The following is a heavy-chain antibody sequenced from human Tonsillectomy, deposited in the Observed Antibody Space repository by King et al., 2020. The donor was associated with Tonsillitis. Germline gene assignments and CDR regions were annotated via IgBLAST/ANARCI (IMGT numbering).Heavy chain of an antibody. V-gene: IGHV4-30-2*01. J-gene: IGHJ3*02. Sequence: LQLQESGSGLVKPSQTLSLTCAVSGGSISSGGYSWSWIRQPPGKGLEWIGYIYHSGSTYYNPSLKSRVTISVDRSKNQFSLKLSSVTAADTAVYYCARGGYSYEHDAFDIWGQGTMVTVSS. CDR3: ARGGYSYEHDAFDI. CDR1: GGSISSGGYS. D-gene: IGHD5-18*01. CDR2: IYHSGST.